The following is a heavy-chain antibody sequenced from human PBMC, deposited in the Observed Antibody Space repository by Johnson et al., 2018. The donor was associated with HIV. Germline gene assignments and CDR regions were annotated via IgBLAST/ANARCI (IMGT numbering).Heavy chain of an antibody. CDR2: IGQDGSER. Sequence: EVHLVESGGGWVQPGGSLSLSCEASGLPSSGYWMNWVRQAPGKGLEWVANIGQDGSERYYADSVKGRYTISRDHAKNSLYLRMNSLRAEDTAVYYCVREWVCDAFDILGQGTMGTVSS. D-gene: IGHD6-13*01. CDR3: VREWVCDAFDI. V-gene: IGHV3-7*01. J-gene: IGHJ3*02. CDR1: GLPSSGYW.